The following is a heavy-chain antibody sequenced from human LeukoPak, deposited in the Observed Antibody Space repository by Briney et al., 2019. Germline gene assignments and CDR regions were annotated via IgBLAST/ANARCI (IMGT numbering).Heavy chain of an antibody. CDR2: ISSSSSYI. V-gene: IGHV3-21*01. J-gene: IGHJ4*02. CDR1: GFTFSSYS. Sequence: GGSLRLSCAASGFTFSSYSMNWVRQAPGKGLEWVSSISSSSSYIYYADSVKGRFTISRDNAKNSLYLQMNSLRAEDTAVYYCARGFGYSSSWYRGPFDCWGQGTLVTVSS. CDR3: ARGFGYSSSWYRGPFDC. D-gene: IGHD6-13*01.